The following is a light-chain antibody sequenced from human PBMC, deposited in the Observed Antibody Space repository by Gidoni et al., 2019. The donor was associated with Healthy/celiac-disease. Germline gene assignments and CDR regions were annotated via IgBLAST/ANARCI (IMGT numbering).Light chain of an antibody. CDR1: QSVSSSY. CDR3: QQYGSSLYT. J-gene: IGKJ2*01. V-gene: IGKV3-20*01. Sequence: EIVLTQSPGTLSLSPGERATLSCRASQSVSSSYLAWYQQKPGQAPRLLIYGASSRATCIPDRFSGSGSGTDFTLTISRLEPEDFAVYYCQQYGSSLYTFXQXTKLEIK. CDR2: GAS.